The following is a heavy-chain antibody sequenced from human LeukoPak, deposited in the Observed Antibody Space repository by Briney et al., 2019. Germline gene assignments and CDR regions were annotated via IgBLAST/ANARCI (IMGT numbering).Heavy chain of an antibody. CDR2: INGGASTT. Sequence: GGSLRLSCAASGFTFASYAMTWVRQAPGKGLDYVSTINGGASTTYYADSVKGRFTISRDSSKNTLYLQMNSLRAEDTAVYYCAIGLINDWSALEYWGQGTLVTVSS. CDR3: AIGLINDWSALEY. D-gene: IGHD3-9*01. J-gene: IGHJ4*02. CDR1: GFTFASYA. V-gene: IGHV3-23*01.